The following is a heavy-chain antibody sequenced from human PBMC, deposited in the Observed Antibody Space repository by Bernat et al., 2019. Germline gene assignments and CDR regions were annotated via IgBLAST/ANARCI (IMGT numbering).Heavy chain of an antibody. CDR3: ANQVVAYCSGGSCFDY. J-gene: IGHJ4*02. D-gene: IGHD2-15*01. CDR1: GFTFSSYA. Sequence: EVQLVESGGGLVQPGGSLRLSCAASGFTFSSYAMSWVRQAPGKGLEWVSAISGSGGSTYYADSVKGRFTISRDNSKNTLYLQMNSLRAEDTAVYYCANQVVAYCSGGSCFDYWGQGTLVTVSS. CDR2: ISGSGGST. V-gene: IGHV3-23*04.